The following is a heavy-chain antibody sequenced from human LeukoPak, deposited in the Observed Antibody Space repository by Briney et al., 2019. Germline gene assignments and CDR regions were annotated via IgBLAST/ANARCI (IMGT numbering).Heavy chain of an antibody. CDR3: ARDRTEMDAFDI. CDR2: ISSSSSYI. D-gene: IGHD1-1*01. Sequence: ERSLRLSCAASGFTFSSYSMNWVRQAPGKGLEWVSSISSSSSYIYYADSVKGRFTISRDNAKNSLYLQMNSLRAEDTAVYYCARDRTEMDAFDIWGQGTMVTVSS. V-gene: IGHV3-21*01. CDR1: GFTFSSYS. J-gene: IGHJ3*02.